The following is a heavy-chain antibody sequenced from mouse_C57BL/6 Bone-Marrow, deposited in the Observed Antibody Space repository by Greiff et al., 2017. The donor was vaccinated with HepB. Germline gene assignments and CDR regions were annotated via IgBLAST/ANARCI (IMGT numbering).Heavy chain of an antibody. Sequence: VQLQQSGAELVKPGASVKISCKASGYAFSSYWMTWVKQRPGKGLEWIGQIYPGDGVTNYNGKFKGKATLTADKSSSTAYMQLSSLTSEDSAVYFCASNGYDGGYYFDDWGKGTTLTVSS. CDR3: ASNGYDGGYYFDD. CDR1: GYAFSSYW. CDR2: IYPGDGVT. J-gene: IGHJ2*01. V-gene: IGHV1-80*01. D-gene: IGHD2-2*01.